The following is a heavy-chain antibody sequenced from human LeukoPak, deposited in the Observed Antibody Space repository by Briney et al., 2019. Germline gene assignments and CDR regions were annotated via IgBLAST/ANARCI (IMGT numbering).Heavy chain of an antibody. J-gene: IGHJ4*02. CDR3: ARGLSHMEY. V-gene: IGHV3-48*04. CDR1: GFTFSSYG. D-gene: IGHD2/OR15-2a*01. CDR2: ISGTSHII. Sequence: GGSLRLSCAASGFTFSSYGMHWVRQAPGKGLEWLSYISGTSHIIYYADSVKGRFTISRDNAKSSLYLQMNSLRAEDTAVYYCARGLSHMEYWGQGSLVTVSS.